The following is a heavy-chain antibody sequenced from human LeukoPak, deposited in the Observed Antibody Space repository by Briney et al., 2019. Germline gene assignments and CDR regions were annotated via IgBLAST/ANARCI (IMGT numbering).Heavy chain of an antibody. V-gene: IGHV4-34*01. D-gene: IGHD3-3*01. Sequence: TSETLSLTCAVYGGSFSGYYWSWIRQPPGKGLEWIGEINHSGSTNYNPSLKGRVTISVDTSKNQFSLKLSSVTAADTAVYYCARRSDFWSGYWPTHPDRWGQGTLVTVSS. CDR2: INHSGST. CDR3: ARRSDFWSGYWPTHPDR. J-gene: IGHJ5*02. CDR1: GGSFSGYY.